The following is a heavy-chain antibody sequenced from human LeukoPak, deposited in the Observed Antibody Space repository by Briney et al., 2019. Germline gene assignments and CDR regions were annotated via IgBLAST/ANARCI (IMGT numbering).Heavy chain of an antibody. CDR1: GFTVSSNY. CDR2: IYSGGST. D-gene: IGHD2-2*02. V-gene: IGHV3-66*01. Sequence: GGSLRLSCAASGFTVSSNYMGWVRQAPGKGLECVSVIYSGGSTYYADSVKGRFTISRDNSKNTLYLQMNSLRAEDTAVYYCARDSVVPAAIYSYYGMDVWGQGTTVTVSS. J-gene: IGHJ6*02. CDR3: ARDSVVPAAIYSYYGMDV.